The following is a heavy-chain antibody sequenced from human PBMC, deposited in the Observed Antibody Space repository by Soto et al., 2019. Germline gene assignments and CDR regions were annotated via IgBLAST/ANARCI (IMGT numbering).Heavy chain of an antibody. V-gene: IGHV3-33*01. J-gene: IGHJ4*02. Sequence: QVQLVEAGGGVVQPGRSLRLSCAASGFTFSSYGMHWVRQAPGKGLEWVAAIWYDGSNKYYADSVKGRFTISRDNSKNTLYLQMNSLRAEDTAVYYCARVGGSVTLDYWGQGTLVTVSS. CDR1: GFTFSSYG. D-gene: IGHD3-10*01. CDR2: IWYDGSNK. CDR3: ARVGGSVTLDY.